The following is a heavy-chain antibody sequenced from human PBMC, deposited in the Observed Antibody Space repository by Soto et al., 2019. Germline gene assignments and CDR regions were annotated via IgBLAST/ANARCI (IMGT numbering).Heavy chain of an antibody. D-gene: IGHD1-7*01. V-gene: IGHV4-4*02. CDR1: VGSFTSNNW. J-gene: IGHJ4*02. Sequence: SETLSLTCAVSVGSFTSNNWWTWVRQPPGQGLEWIGEIYRTGSTNYNPSLKSRVTISLDKSENQFSLKVTSLTAADTAVYYCASRDPGTSVDYWGQGTLVTVSS. CDR3: ASRDPGTSVDY. CDR2: IYRTGST.